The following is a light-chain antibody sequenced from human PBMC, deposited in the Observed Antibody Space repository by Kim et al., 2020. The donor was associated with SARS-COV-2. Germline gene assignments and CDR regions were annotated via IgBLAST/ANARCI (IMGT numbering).Light chain of an antibody. Sequence: SASVGDRVTLSCRASENNYLFLNGYQHKPGNTSTPLINNASRIKSGPPSMFSGSVSGTDFALTISSVQPEDCAVYYCQQNCASPPTCGQGTKLE. CDR1: ENNYLF. CDR2: NAS. J-gene: IGKJ2*01. V-gene: IGKV1-39*01. CDR3: QQNCASPPT.